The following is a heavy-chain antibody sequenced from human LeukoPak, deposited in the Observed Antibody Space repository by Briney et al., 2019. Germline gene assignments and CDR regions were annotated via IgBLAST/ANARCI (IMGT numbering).Heavy chain of an antibody. Sequence: GRSLRLSCTASGFTLSRYAMNWVRQAPGKGLEWVAVISYDGDNKYYADSVKGRFTISRDNSKNTLYLQMNSPRAEDTALYYCGRVRISSGSDYGYYFDYWGQGTLVTVSS. V-gene: IGHV3-30-3*01. CDR2: ISYDGDNK. D-gene: IGHD1-26*01. J-gene: IGHJ4*02. CDR3: GRVRISSGSDYGYYFDY. CDR1: GFTLSRYA.